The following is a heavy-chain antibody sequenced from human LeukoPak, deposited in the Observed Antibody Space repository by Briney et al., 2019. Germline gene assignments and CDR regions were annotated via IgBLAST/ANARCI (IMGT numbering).Heavy chain of an antibody. CDR2: ISYSGNT. J-gene: IGHJ5*02. CDR3: ARHLGSYLDWFGP. CDR1: GDSISSSIYY. Sequence: SETLSLTCTVSGDSISSSIYYWAWIRQPPGKGLEWIATISYSGNTYYNPSLKGRVTMSVDMSKNQFSLMLNSVTAADTAVYYCARHLGSYLDWFGPWGQGTLVTVSS. V-gene: IGHV4-39*01. D-gene: IGHD2-15*01.